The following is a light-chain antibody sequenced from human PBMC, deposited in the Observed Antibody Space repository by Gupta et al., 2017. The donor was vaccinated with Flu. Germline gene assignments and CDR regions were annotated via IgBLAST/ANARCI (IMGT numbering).Light chain of an antibody. CDR3: QQYDRSRPTYT. Sequence: EIVLTQSPGTLSLSPGERATLSCRASQSVSSSYLAWYQQKPGQAPRLLIYGASSRATGIPDRFSGSGSGTDFTLTISRLEPEDFAVYYCQQYDRSRPTYTFGQGTKLEIK. V-gene: IGKV3-20*01. CDR2: GAS. J-gene: IGKJ2*01. CDR1: QSVSSSY.